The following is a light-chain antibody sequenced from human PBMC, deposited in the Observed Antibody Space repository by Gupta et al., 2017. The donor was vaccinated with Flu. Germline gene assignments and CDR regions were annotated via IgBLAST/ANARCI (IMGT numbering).Light chain of an antibody. CDR1: QSLSNY. J-gene: IGKJ5*01. Sequence: EIVLTQSPATLSLSPGERATLSCRASQSLSNYLAWYQQKPGQAPRLLIYDASNRAPGVPARFSGSGSGLDFTLTISSLEPEDFAVYYCQQRSIWPQVTFGQGTRLDIK. CDR3: QQRSIWPQVT. CDR2: DAS. V-gene: IGKV3-11*01.